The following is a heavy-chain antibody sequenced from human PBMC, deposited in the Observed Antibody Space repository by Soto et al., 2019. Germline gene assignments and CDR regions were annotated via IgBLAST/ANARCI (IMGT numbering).Heavy chain of an antibody. V-gene: IGHV4-38-2*01. D-gene: IGHD5-18*01. J-gene: IGHJ4*02. CDR2: IYHSGRT. CDR3: ANGYTYGQIDY. CDR1: GYSVTSGYY. Sequence: SETLSLTCAVSGYSVTSGYYWGWIRQPPGKGLEWIGNIYHSGRTYSNPSLKSRVTISLDTSKNQFSLRLSSVTAADTAVYYCANGYTYGQIDYWGQGTLVTVSS.